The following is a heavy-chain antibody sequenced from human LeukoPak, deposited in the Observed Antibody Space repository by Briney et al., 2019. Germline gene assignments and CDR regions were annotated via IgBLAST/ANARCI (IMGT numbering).Heavy chain of an antibody. CDR2: IYPDDSDT. D-gene: IGHD6-19*01. CDR3: ARRPAGAAGLFFDY. V-gene: IGHV5-51*01. J-gene: IGHJ4*02. CDR1: GYNFTTYW. Sequence: GESLKISCKASGYNFTTYWIAWVRQMPGKGLECMGIIYPDDSDTRYSPSFHGQVSISADKSINTAYLQWSSLKAPDTAMYYCARRPAGAAGLFFDYWGQGALVTVSS.